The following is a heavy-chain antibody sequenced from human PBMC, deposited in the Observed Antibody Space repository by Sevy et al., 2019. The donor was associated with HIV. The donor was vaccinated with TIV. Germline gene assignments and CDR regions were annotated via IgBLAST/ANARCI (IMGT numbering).Heavy chain of an antibody. CDR1: GFTFSSYA. Sequence: LSLTCAASGFTFSSYAMSWVRQAPGKGLEWVSAISGSGGSTYYADSVKGRFTISRDNSKNTLYLQMNSLRAEDTAVYYCAKVNSGSYSYDYWGQGTLVTVSS. CDR3: AKVNSGSYSYDY. CDR2: ISGSGGST. J-gene: IGHJ4*02. D-gene: IGHD1-26*01. V-gene: IGHV3-23*01.